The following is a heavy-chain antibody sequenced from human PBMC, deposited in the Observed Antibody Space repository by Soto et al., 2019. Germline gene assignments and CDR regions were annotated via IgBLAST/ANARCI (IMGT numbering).Heavy chain of an antibody. CDR1: GFTFSNYA. V-gene: IGHV3-23*01. CDR2: IHGGGDYT. J-gene: IGHJ2*01. Sequence: EVQVLESGGGLVQPGGSLRLSCAASGFTFSNYAMRWVRQAPGKWLEWVSTIHGGGDYTQYTDYEKGRFTISREDSRNTLILQMNSLKAEERGVYYCAKDRGSGSYTNWNVDVRGRGTLVPVSS. D-gene: IGHD1-26*01. CDR3: AKDRGSGSYTNWNVDV.